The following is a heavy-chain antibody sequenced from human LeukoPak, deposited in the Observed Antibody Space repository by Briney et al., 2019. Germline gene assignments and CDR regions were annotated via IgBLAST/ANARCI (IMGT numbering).Heavy chain of an antibody. Sequence: GRSLRLSCTASGFTFGDYAMSCVRQAPGKGLEWVGFIRSKAYGGTTEYAASVKGRFTISRDDSKSIAYLQMNSLKTEDTAVYYCTRHPYGGNSGNPFDYWGQGTLVTVSS. J-gene: IGHJ4*02. D-gene: IGHD4-23*01. CDR2: IRSKAYGGTT. V-gene: IGHV3-49*04. CDR1: GFTFGDYA. CDR3: TRHPYGGNSGNPFDY.